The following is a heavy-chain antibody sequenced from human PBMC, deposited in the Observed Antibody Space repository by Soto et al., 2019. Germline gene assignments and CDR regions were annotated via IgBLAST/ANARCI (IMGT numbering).Heavy chain of an antibody. CDR2: IYTSGST. J-gene: IGHJ4*02. CDR1: GGSISSYY. Sequence: SETLSLTCTVSGGSISSYYWSWIRQPAGKGLEWIGRIYTSGSTNYNPSLKSRVTISLDTSKNQFSLKLSSVTAADTAVYYCARESEMTTTRGGFDYWGQGTLVTVSS. CDR3: ARESEMTTTRGGFDY. V-gene: IGHV4-4*07. D-gene: IGHD4-4*01.